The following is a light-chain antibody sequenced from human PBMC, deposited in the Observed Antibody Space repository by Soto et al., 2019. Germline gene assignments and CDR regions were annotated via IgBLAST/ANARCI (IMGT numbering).Light chain of an antibody. CDR1: SSDIGQYNY. CDR2: HVT. CDR3: CSLSYSHTYV. J-gene: IGLJ1*01. Sequence: QSVLTQPASLSGSPGQSITISCTGTSSDIGQYNYVSWYQQHPGKSPKLMIYHVTYRPAGVSNRYSGSNSGNSASLTISGLQADYEADYYCCSLSYSHTYVFGSGTKLTVL. V-gene: IGLV2-14*03.